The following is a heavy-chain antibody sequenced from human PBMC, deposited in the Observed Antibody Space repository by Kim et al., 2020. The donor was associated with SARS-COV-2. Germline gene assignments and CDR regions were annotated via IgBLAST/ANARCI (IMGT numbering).Heavy chain of an antibody. D-gene: IGHD6-19*01. Sequence: SPKFQGRVTITRDTPASVAYMELSSLRSEDTAVYYCAGVGDSGGWVNFDSWGQGTLVTVSS. CDR3: AGVGDSGGWVNFDS. V-gene: IGHV1-3*01. J-gene: IGHJ4*02.